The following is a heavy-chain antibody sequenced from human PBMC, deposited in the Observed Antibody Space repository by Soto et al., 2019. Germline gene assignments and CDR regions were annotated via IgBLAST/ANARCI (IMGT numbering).Heavy chain of an antibody. J-gene: IGHJ3*02. D-gene: IGHD2-2*01. Sequence: GGSLRLSCAASGFTFSGAGIHWVRQAPGKGLEWVGRIRSKGHNYATAYTASVKGRFTVSRDDSKNTAYLQMNSLKTEDTAVYFCTRLAEIVVVQSFDIWGQGTLVTVSS. V-gene: IGHV3-73*01. CDR2: IRSKGHNYAT. CDR1: GFTFSGAG. CDR3: TRLAEIVVVQSFDI.